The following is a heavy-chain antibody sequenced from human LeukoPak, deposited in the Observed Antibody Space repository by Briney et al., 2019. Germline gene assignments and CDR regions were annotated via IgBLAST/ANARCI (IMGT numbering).Heavy chain of an antibody. V-gene: IGHV1-69*04. Sequence: ASVKVSCKASGGTFSSYSISWVRQAPGQGLEWMGRIIPIFDIPNYAQKFQGRVTITADKSTTTAYMEPSSLRSEDTAVYYCARDQGHYYGSDEFDYWGQGTLVTVSS. CDR3: ARDQGHYYGSDEFDY. J-gene: IGHJ4*02. CDR2: IIPIFDIP. D-gene: IGHD3-10*01. CDR1: GGTFSSYS.